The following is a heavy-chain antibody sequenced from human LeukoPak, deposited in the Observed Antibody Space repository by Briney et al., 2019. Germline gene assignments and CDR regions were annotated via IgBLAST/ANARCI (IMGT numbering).Heavy chain of an antibody. D-gene: IGHD6-19*01. V-gene: IGHV3-30*04. CDR3: ARDNPYSSGQEAYYYYYMDV. CDR2: ISYDGSNK. J-gene: IGHJ6*03. CDR1: GFTFSSYA. Sequence: PGRSLRLSCAASGFTFSSYAMHWVRQAPGKGLEWVAVISYDGSNKYYADSVKGRFTISRDNSKNTLYLQMNSLRAEDTAVYYCARDNPYSSGQEAYYYYYMDVWGKGTTVTVSS.